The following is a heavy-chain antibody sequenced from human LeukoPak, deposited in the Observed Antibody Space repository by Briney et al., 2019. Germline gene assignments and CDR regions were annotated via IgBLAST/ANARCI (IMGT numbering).Heavy chain of an antibody. CDR2: ISSSSSYI. D-gene: IGHD3-3*01. Sequence: KSGGSLRLSCAASGFTFSSYSMNWVRQAPGKGLEWVSSISSSSSYIYYADSVKGRFTISRDNAKNSLYLQINSLRAEDTAVYYCARVTIHGMDVWGQGTTVTVSS. CDR3: ARVTIHGMDV. V-gene: IGHV3-21*01. J-gene: IGHJ6*02. CDR1: GFTFSSYS.